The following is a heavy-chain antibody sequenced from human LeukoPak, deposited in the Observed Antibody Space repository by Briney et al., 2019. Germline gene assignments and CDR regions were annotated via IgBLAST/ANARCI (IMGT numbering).Heavy chain of an antibody. CDR3: ARDPYDSSVRLDY. D-gene: IGHD3-22*01. CDR1: GFTFSSYA. J-gene: IGHJ4*02. V-gene: IGHV3-30*11. CDR2: ISYDGSNK. Sequence: GRSLRLSCAASGFTFSSYAMHWVRQAPGKGLEWVAVISYDGSNKYYANSVKGRFTISRDNSKNTLYLQMNSLRAEDTAVYYCARDPYDSSVRLDYWGQGTLVTVSS.